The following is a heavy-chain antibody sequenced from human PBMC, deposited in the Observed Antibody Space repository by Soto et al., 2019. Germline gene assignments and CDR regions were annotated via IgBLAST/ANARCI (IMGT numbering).Heavy chain of an antibody. CDR3: AKDILEYSYGPNWFDP. D-gene: IGHD5-18*01. CDR2: ISGSGGST. Sequence: WGSLRLSCAASGFTFSSYAMSWVRQAPGKGLEWVSAISGSGGSTYYADSVKGRFTISRDNSKNTLYLQMNSLRAEDTAVYYCAKDILEYSYGPNWFDPWGQGTLVTVSS. J-gene: IGHJ5*02. V-gene: IGHV3-23*01. CDR1: GFTFSSYA.